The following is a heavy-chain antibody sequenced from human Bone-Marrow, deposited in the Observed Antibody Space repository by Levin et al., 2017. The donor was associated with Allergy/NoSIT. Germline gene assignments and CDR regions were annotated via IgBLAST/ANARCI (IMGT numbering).Heavy chain of an antibody. Sequence: SETLSLTCAVSGGSISSDNWWSWVRQPPGKGLEWIGQIYRSGSTHYNPSLKSRVTMSLDKSKNQFSLKLNSVTAADTALYFCSYSGSSYYYYGMDVWGQGTTVTVSS. CDR2: IYRSGST. CDR3: SYSGSSYYYYGMDV. CDR1: GGSISSDNW. J-gene: IGHJ6*02. D-gene: IGHD5-12*01. V-gene: IGHV4-4*02.